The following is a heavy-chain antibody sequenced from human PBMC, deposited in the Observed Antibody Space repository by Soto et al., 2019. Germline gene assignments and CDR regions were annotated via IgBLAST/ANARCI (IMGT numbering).Heavy chain of an antibody. J-gene: IGHJ4*02. V-gene: IGHV3-30*18. CDR1: GFSFKSHG. Sequence: QVQLVESGGGVVQPGRSLRLSCAVSGFSFKSHGMHWVRQAPGKGLEWVAFISYDGKDANYADSVKGRFTISRDNSKDALDLQMASLRREDTAVYFCAKDHWYGGSRVDYGGQGTLVTVSS. CDR3: AKDHWYGGSRVDY. CDR2: ISYDGKDA. D-gene: IGHD1-26*01.